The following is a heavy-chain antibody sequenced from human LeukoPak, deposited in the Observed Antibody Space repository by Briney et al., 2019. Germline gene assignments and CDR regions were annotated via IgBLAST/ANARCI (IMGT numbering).Heavy chain of an antibody. CDR1: GCTFRRYA. D-gene: IGHD5-12*01. J-gene: IGHJ5*02. CDR2: IVPVFGSA. Sequence: SVKASRKASGCTFRRYAISCGRQAPGPGLKCMGGIVPVFGSANYAQNFRGRVTITADASTTTAYMELSRLRSEATAVYYCARVGDDIVAGGSWFDPWGQGTLVTVSS. V-gene: IGHV1-69*13. CDR3: ARVGDDIVAGGSWFDP.